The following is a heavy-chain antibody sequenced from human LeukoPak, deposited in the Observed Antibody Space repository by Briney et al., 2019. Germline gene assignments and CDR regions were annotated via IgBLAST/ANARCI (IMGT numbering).Heavy chain of an antibody. V-gene: IGHV3-9*03. D-gene: IGHD2-15*01. CDR1: GFTFDDYA. CDR3: AKGRERVAATGLDP. CDR2: ISWNSGSI. J-gene: IGHJ5*02. Sequence: PGGSLRLSCAASGFTFDDYAMHWVRQAPGKGLEWVSGISWNSGSIGYADSVKGRFTISRDNAKNSLYLQMNNLRAEDMALYYCAKGRERVAATGLDPWGQGTLVTVSS.